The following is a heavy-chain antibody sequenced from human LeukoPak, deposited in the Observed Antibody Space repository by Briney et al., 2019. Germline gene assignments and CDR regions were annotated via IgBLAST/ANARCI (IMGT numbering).Heavy chain of an antibody. J-gene: IGHJ4*02. V-gene: IGHV1-18*01. CDR3: ARYDYGDYVFDY. Sequence: ASVKVSCKASGYTFTSYGISWVRQAPGQGLEWMGWISAYNGNTNYPQKLQGRVTMTTDTSTSTAYMELRSLRSDDTAVYYCARYDYGDYVFDYWGQGTLVTVSS. D-gene: IGHD4-17*01. CDR1: GYTFTSYG. CDR2: ISAYNGNT.